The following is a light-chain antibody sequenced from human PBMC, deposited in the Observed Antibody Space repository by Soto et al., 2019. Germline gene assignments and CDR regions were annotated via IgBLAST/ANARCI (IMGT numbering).Light chain of an antibody. J-gene: IGKJ4*01. CDR3: QHYHSHPIT. V-gene: IGKV1-5*01. CDR1: QSINSW. Sequence: DIQMTQFPPTLSASVGDRVTITCRASQSINSWLAWYHQKPGKAPKLLIYEGSNLEGGVPSKFSGSGYGSEFTLTINFLQTDDSGTYFCQHYHSHPITFGGGTKVEI. CDR2: EGS.